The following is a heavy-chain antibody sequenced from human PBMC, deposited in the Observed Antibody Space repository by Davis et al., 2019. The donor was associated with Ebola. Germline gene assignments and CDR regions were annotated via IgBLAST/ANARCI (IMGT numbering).Heavy chain of an antibody. J-gene: IGHJ4*02. V-gene: IGHV1-58*01. CDR3: AADSLSTEIPFDY. CDR1: GLTFSSSI. CDR2: IVVGSGNT. Sequence: SVKVSCKASGLTFSSSIVQWVRHARGQRLEWIGWIVVGSGNTDYAEKFQERVTISRDRSTGTAYMELSGLRSEDTAVYYCAADSLSTEIPFDYWGQGTLVTVSS. D-gene: IGHD5-24*01.